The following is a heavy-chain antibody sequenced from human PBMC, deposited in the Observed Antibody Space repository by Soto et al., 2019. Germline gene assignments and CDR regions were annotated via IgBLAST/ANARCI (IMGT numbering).Heavy chain of an antibody. D-gene: IGHD5-18*01. CDR3: ARPTLGYSYGESESAFDI. J-gene: IGHJ3*02. Sequence: PGESLKISCKGSGYSFTSYWISWVRQMPGKGLEWMGRIDPSDSYTNYSPSFQGHVTISADKSISTAYLQWSSLKASDTAMYYCARPTLGYSYGESESAFDIWGQGTMVTVSS. CDR1: GYSFTSYW. V-gene: IGHV5-10-1*01. CDR2: IDPSDSYT.